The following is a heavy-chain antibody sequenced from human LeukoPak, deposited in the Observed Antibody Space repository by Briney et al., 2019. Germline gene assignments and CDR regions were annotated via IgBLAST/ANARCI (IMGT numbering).Heavy chain of an antibody. Sequence: GASVKVSCKASGYTFTSYAMNWVRQAPRQGLEWMGWINTNTGNPTYAQGFTGRFVFSLDTSVSTAYLQISSLKAEDTAVYYCARGDWFYDSSGYGEDYWGQGTLVTVSS. V-gene: IGHV7-4-1*02. D-gene: IGHD3-22*01. J-gene: IGHJ4*02. CDR2: INTNTGNP. CDR3: ARGDWFYDSSGYGEDY. CDR1: GYTFTSYA.